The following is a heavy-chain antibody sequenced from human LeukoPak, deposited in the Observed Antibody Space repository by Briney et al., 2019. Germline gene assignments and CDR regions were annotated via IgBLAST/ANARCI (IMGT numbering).Heavy chain of an antibody. CDR3: ARVVVVPAAIRASEYFQH. V-gene: IGHV4-59*01. Sequence: PSETLSLTCTVSGGSISSYYWSWIRQPPGKGLEWIGYIYYSGSTNYNPSLKSRVTISVDTSKNQFSLKLSSVTAADTAVYYCARVVVVPAAIRASEYFQHWGQGTLVTVSS. CDR2: IYYSGST. CDR1: GGSISSYY. J-gene: IGHJ1*01. D-gene: IGHD2-2*02.